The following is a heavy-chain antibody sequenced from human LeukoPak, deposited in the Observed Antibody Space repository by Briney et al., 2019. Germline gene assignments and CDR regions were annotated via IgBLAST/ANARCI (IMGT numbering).Heavy chain of an antibody. CDR3: ARVSSSSWWALDY. V-gene: IGHV3-74*01. J-gene: IGHJ4*02. CDR2: INTDGSST. D-gene: IGHD6-13*01. CDR1: RFTFSSYW. Sequence: GGSLRLSCAASRFTFSSYWMHWVRQAPGKGLVWVSRINTDGSSTSYADSVKGRFTISRDNAKNTLYLQMNSLRAEDTAVYYCARVSSSSWWALDYWGQGTLVTVSS.